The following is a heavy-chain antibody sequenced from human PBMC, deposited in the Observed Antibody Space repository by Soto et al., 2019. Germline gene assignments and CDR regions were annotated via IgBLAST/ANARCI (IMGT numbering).Heavy chain of an antibody. V-gene: IGHV3-73*01. D-gene: IGHD3-3*01. J-gene: IGHJ6*03. CDR3: SRQASDFWSGKPQYYMDV. CDR2: IRSKGNNYAT. Sequence: ESGGGLVQPGGSLKLSCAASGFTFSGSALHWVRQASGKGLEWVGRIRSKGNNYATAYGASLEGRFTISRDDSKNTAYLQMNSLNTEDTAVYYCSRQASDFWSGKPQYYMDVWDKGTTVTVSS. CDR1: GFTFSGSA.